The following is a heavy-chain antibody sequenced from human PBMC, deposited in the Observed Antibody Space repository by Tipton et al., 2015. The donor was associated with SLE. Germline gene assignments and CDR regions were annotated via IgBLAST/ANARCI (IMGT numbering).Heavy chain of an antibody. CDR2: IYRSGSA. D-gene: IGHD3-22*01. CDR1: SGSISSGDW. CDR3: ARSGFYSLDY. V-gene: IGHV4-4*02. J-gene: IGHJ4*02. Sequence: TLSLTCAVSSGSISSGDWWSWVRQPPGKGLEWIGEIYRSGSATYNPSLKSRVTISMDKSKDQFSLNLASVTPADTAVYYCARSGFYSLDYWGQGTLVTVSS.